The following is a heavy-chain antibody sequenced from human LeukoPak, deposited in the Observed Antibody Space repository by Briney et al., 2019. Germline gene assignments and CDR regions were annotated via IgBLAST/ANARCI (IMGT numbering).Heavy chain of an antibody. CDR1: GGTFSSYA. D-gene: IGHD5-12*01. Sequence: SVKVSCKASGGTFSSYAISWVRQAPGQGLEWMGGIIPIFGTANYAQKFQGRVTITAGESTSTAYMELSSLRSEDTAVYYCARGASGYSGYATNWFDPWGQGTLVTVSS. CDR2: IIPIFGTA. CDR3: ARGASGYSGYATNWFDP. V-gene: IGHV1-69*13. J-gene: IGHJ5*02.